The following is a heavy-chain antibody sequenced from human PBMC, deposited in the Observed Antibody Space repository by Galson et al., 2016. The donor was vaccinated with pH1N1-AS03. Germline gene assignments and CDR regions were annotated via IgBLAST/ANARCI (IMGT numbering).Heavy chain of an antibody. D-gene: IGHD1-26*01. Sequence: SLRLSCAASGLTFSDYWMSWVRQAPGKGLEWVANIKQEGSDTNYVDSVRDRFTISRDNVNNLLYLQMNSLRVEDTAVYYCAVDSYSRATYWGQGALVTVSS. CDR1: GLTFSDYW. CDR2: IKQEGSDT. CDR3: AVDSYSRATY. V-gene: IGHV3-7*03. J-gene: IGHJ4*02.